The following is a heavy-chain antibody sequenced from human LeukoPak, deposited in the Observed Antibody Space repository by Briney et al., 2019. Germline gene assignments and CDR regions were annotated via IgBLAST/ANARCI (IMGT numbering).Heavy chain of an antibody. CDR1: GFTFDDYG. D-gene: IGHD4-17*01. J-gene: IGHJ4*02. V-gene: IGHV3-20*04. CDR2: INWSGGSI. Sequence: GGSLRLSCAASGFTFDDYGMSWVRQAPGKGPEWVSGINWSGGSIGYADSVRGRFAISRDNAKNSLYLQMNSLRAEDTALYYCARPRLRDYYFDYWGQGTLVTVSS. CDR3: ARPRLRDYYFDY.